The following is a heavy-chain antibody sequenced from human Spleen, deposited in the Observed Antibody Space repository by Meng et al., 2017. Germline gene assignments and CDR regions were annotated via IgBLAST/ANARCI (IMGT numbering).Heavy chain of an antibody. CDR2: IDHTGTT. CDR3: VRSSAWVRTGFDP. J-gene: IGHJ5*02. CDR1: NESFRGYF. Sequence: QVHLQQWGAGLLKPSETLSLTCGVYNESFRGYFWSWIRQPPGKGLEWIGEIDHTGTTTFNPSLKSRVSMSRDTSRNEFSLWLTSVTAADTAVYYCVRSSAWVRTGFDPWGQGTLVTVSS. D-gene: IGHD6-19*01. V-gene: IGHV4-34*02.